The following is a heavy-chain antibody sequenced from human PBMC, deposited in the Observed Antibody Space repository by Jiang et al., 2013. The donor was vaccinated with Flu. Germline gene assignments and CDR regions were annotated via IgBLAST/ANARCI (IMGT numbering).Heavy chain of an antibody. CDR2: IRRNSDGGTT. D-gene: IGHD3-3*01. V-gene: IGHV3-15*01. J-gene: IGHJ5*02. Sequence: GHIRRNSDGGTTDYAAPVKGRFSISRDDSKNMLYLQMNSLQTDDTVVYYCTSSIDLWGLGTLVTVSS. CDR3: TSSIDL.